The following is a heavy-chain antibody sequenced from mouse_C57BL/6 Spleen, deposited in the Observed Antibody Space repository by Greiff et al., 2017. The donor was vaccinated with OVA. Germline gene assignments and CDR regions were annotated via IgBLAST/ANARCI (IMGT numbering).Heavy chain of an antibody. CDR3: ARAYYTPYYYAMDY. J-gene: IGHJ4*01. CDR2: IDPNSGGT. CDR1: GYTFTSYW. V-gene: IGHV1-72*01. Sequence: QVQLKQPGAELVKPGASVKLSCKASGYTFTSYWMHWVKQRPGRGLEWIGRIDPNSGGTKYNEKFKSKATLTVYKSSSTAYMQLSSLTSEDSAVYYCARAYYTPYYYAMDYWGQGTSVTVSS. D-gene: IGHD2-12*01.